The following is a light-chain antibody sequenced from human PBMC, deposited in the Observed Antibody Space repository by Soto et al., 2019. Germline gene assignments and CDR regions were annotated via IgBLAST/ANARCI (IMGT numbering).Light chain of an antibody. CDR1: SSDVGGYNY. Sequence: QSALTQPASVSGSPGQSITISCTGTSSDVGGYNYVSWYQQHPGKAPKLMIYEVSNRPSGVSNRFSGSKSGNTASLTISGXXXXXXADXYCSSYTSGSTWVFGGGTKVTVL. CDR2: EVS. CDR3: SSYTSGSTWV. J-gene: IGLJ3*02. V-gene: IGLV2-14*01.